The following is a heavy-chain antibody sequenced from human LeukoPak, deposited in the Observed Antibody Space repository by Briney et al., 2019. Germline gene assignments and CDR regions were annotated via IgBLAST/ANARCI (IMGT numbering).Heavy chain of an antibody. D-gene: IGHD1-1*01. J-gene: IGHJ4*02. CDR3: ARGRRGSPFY. CDR2: IRSSSSDI. CDR1: GFTFSGYC. V-gene: IGHV3-21*01. Sequence: GGSLRLSCAASGFTFSGYCMNWVRQAPGKGLEWVSFIRSSSSDIYYADSVKGRFTISRDNAKNTLYLQMSSLRAEDTAVYYCARGRRGSPFYWGERTPVSASS.